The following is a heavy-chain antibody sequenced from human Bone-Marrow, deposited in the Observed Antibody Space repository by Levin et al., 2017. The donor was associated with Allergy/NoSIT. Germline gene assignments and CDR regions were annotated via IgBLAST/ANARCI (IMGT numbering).Heavy chain of an antibody. D-gene: IGHD4-23*01. V-gene: IGHV3-48*02. J-gene: IGHJ3*02. CDR2: ITASSITI. CDR1: GFTFSNYN. Sequence: GGSLRLSCAASGFTFSNYNMNWVRQAPGKGLEWLSYITASSITIYYADSVKGRFTISRDNAKNFLYLQMSSLRDEETAVYYCARDRAVSGGPSALDIWGQGTIVTVSS. CDR3: ARDRAVSGGPSALDI.